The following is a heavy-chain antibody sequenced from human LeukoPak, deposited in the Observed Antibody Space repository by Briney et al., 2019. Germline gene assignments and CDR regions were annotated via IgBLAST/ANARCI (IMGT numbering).Heavy chain of an antibody. CDR1: GFTFSSYA. D-gene: IGHD6-19*01. J-gene: IGHJ4*02. V-gene: IGHV3-30-3*01. CDR3: ARTNHPQWLVLGYYFDY. CDR2: ISYDGSNK. Sequence: GRSLRLSCAASGFTFSSYAMHWVRQAPGKGREWVAVISYDGSNKYYADSVKGRFTISRDNSKNTLYLQMNSLRAEDTAVYYCARTNHPQWLVLGYYFDYWGQGTLVTVSS.